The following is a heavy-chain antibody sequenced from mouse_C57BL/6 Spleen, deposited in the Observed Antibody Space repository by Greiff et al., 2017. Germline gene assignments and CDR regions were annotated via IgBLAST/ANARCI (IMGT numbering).Heavy chain of an antibody. J-gene: IGHJ3*01. V-gene: IGHV1-26*01. D-gene: IGHD1-1*01. CDR1: GYTFTDYY. CDR3: ARWDDYGRSYEAY. Sequence: EVQLHQSGPELVKPGASVKISCKASGYTFTDYYMNWVQQSHGKSLEWIGDINPNNGGTSYNQKFKGKASLTVDKYSSTAYMELRSLTSEYSAVYEGARWDDYGRSYEAYWGQGTLVTVSA. CDR2: INPNNGGT.